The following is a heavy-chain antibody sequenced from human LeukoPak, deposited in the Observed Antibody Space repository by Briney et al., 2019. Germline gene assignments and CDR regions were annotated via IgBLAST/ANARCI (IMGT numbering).Heavy chain of an antibody. CDR2: INQDGNKK. D-gene: IGHD4-23*01. J-gene: IGHJ6*03. V-gene: IGHV3-7*01. CDR1: GSTFSSYW. Sequence: GGSLRLSCAVSGSTFSSYWMTWVRQAPGRGLEWVANINQDGNKKYYVDSVKGRFTISRDNAKNSLYLQMNSLRAEDTAVYYCARYGGYYMDVWGKGTTVTVSS. CDR3: ARYGGYYMDV.